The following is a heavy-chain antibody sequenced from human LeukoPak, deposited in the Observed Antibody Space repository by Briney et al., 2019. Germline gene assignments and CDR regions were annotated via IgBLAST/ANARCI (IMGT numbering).Heavy chain of an antibody. V-gene: IGHV3-23*01. J-gene: IGHJ5*02. D-gene: IGHD5-18*01. CDR3: ASLDTAKQPLANH. CDR2: ISGSGGST. CDR1: GFTFSSYA. Sequence: GGSLRLSCAASGFTFSSYAMSWVRQAPGKGLEWVSAISGSGGSTYYADSVKGRFTISRDNSKNTLYLQMNTLRVEDTAMYYCASLDTAKQPLANHWGQGTLVTVSS.